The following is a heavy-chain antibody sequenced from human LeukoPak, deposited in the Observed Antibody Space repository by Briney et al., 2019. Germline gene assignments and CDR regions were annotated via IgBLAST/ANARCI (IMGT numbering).Heavy chain of an antibody. V-gene: IGHV1-69*06. Sequence: SVKVSCKASGGTFSSYAISWVRQAPGQGLEWMGGIIPSLGTANYAQKFKGRVTITADKSTSTAYMELSSLRSDDTAVYYCARDLVRGPFDYWGQGTLVTVSS. J-gene: IGHJ4*02. D-gene: IGHD3-10*01. CDR1: GGTFSSYA. CDR3: ARDLVRGPFDY. CDR2: IIPSLGTA.